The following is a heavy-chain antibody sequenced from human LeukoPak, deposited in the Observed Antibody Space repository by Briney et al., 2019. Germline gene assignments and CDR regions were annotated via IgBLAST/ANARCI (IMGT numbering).Heavy chain of an antibody. CDR1: GFTFSSYA. CDR3: AKTEYYYDSSGYPTCDY. J-gene: IGHJ4*02. D-gene: IGHD3-22*01. V-gene: IGHV3-23*01. CDR2: ISGSGGST. Sequence: GGSLRLSCAASGFTFSSYAMSWVRQAPGKGVEWVSAISGSGGSTYYADSVKGRFTTSRDNSKNTLYLKMNSLRAEDTAVYYCAKTEYYYDSSGYPTCDYWGQGTLVTVSS.